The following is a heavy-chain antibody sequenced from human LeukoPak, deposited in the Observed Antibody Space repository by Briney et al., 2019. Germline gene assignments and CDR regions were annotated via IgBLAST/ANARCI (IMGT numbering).Heavy chain of an antibody. V-gene: IGHV4-34*01. J-gene: IGHJ4*02. CDR2: IKHGAST. Sequence: SETLSLTCAVYGGSFSGYFWSWIRQSPGKGLERIGEIKHGASTNYNPSLKSRVTISVDTSKNQFSLKLTSVTAADTAVYYCARDVEGAIDCWGQGTLVTVSS. CDR1: GGSFSGYF. D-gene: IGHD1-26*01. CDR3: ARDVEGAIDC.